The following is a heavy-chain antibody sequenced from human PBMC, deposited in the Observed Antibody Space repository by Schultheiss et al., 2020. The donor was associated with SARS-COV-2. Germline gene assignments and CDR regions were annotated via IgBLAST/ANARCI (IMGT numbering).Heavy chain of an antibody. CDR3: ARVRPIVGATTGSFDP. CDR1: GGSISSYY. Sequence: SETLSLTCTVSGGSISSYYWSWIRQPAGKGLEWIGRIYTSGSTYYNPSLKSRVTISVDTSKNQFSLKLSSVTAADTAVYYCARVRPIVGATTGSFDPWGQGTLVTVSS. J-gene: IGHJ5*02. CDR2: IYTSGST. D-gene: IGHD1-26*01. V-gene: IGHV4-4*07.